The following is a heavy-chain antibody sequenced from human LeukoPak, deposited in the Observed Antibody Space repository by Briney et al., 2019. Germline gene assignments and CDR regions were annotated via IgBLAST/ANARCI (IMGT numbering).Heavy chain of an antibody. D-gene: IGHD6-19*01. CDR2: INNDGSGT. V-gene: IGHV3-74*01. CDR1: GFTFSSYW. J-gene: IGHJ4*02. Sequence: PGGSLRLSCAASGFTFSSYWMHWVRQAPGKGPVWVSRINNDGSGTTYADSVKGRFTISRDDAKNTLYLQMNSLRAEDTAVYYCAKDQKNAYSSGWYTGFDYWGQGTLVTVSS. CDR3: AKDQKNAYSSGWYTGFDY.